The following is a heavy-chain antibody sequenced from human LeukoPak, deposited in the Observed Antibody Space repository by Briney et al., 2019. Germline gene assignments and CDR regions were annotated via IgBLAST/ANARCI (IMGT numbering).Heavy chain of an antibody. J-gene: IGHJ6*03. CDR2: IYYSGST. Sequence: PSETLSLTCTVSGGSITSYFWSWIRQRPGKGLEWIGYIYYSGSTNYNPSLKSRVTISVDTSKNQFSLKLSSVTAADTAVYYCASIVVPAATTLYYYYMDVWGKGTTVTVSS. V-gene: IGHV4-59*01. D-gene: IGHD2-2*01. CDR3: ASIVVPAATTLYYYYMDV. CDR1: GGSITSYF.